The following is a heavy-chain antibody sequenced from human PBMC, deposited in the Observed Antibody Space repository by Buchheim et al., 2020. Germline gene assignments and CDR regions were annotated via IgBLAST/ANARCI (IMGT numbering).Heavy chain of an antibody. CDR2: ISGSSNTI. V-gene: IGHV3-48*02. J-gene: IGHJ4*02. CDR3: ATRTLYGGNFFDY. Sequence: EVQLVESGGGLVRPGGSLRLSCAASGVTLSSYSMNWVRQAPGKGLEWVSYISGSSNTIYYADSVKGRFTISREHAKNSLYLQMNSLRDEDTAVYYCATRTLYGGNFFDYWGQGTL. CDR1: GVTLSSYS. D-gene: IGHD4-23*01.